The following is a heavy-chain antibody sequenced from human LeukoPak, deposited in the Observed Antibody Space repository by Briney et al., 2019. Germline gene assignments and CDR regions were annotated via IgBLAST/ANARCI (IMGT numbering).Heavy chain of an antibody. CDR3: ARQDVVVVAATPDVFDY. J-gene: IGHJ4*02. CDR2: IYYSGST. D-gene: IGHD2-15*01. V-gene: IGHV4-39*01. Sequence: PSETLSLTCTVSGGSISSSSYYWGRIRQPPGKGLEWIGGIYYSGSTYYNPSRKSRVTISVDTSKNQFSLKLSSVTAADTAVYYCARQDVVVVAATPDVFDYWGQGTLVTVSS. CDR1: GGSISSSSYY.